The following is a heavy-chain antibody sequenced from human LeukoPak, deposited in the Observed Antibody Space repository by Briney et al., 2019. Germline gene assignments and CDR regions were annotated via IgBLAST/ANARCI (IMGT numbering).Heavy chain of an antibody. Sequence: PSETLSLTCTVSGGSISSGDDYWSRIRQPPGKGPEWIGYIYYSGSTYYNPSLKSRVTISVDTSKNQFSLKLSSVTAADTAVYYCASFYDSSGYYDYWGQGTQVTVSS. CDR1: GGSISSGDDY. V-gene: IGHV4-30-4*01. D-gene: IGHD3-22*01. CDR3: ASFYDSSGYYDY. J-gene: IGHJ4*02. CDR2: IYYSGST.